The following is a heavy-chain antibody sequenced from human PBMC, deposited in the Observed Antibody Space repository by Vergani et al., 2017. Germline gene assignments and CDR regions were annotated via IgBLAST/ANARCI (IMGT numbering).Heavy chain of an antibody. Sequence: QVQLVESGGGVVQPGRSLRLSCAASGFTFSSYAMHWVRQAPGKGLEWVAVISYDGSNKYYADSVKGRFTTSRDNSKNTLYLQMNSLRAEDTAVYYGARAGRGSYSGYDDWGQGTLVTVSS. CDR1: GFTFSSYA. CDR2: ISYDGSNK. D-gene: IGHD5-12*01. J-gene: IGHJ4*02. V-gene: IGHV3-30-3*01. CDR3: ARAGRGSYSGYDD.